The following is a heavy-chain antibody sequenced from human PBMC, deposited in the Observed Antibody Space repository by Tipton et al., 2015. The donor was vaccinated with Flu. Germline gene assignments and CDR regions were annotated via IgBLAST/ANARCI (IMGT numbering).Heavy chain of an antibody. J-gene: IGHJ4*02. D-gene: IGHD2-21*02. CDR1: GFTFSNAW. CDR3: TTDLTYCGGDCYI. CDR2: IKSKTDGGTT. V-gene: IGHV3-15*01. Sequence: SLRLSCAASGFTFSNAWMSWVRQAPGKGLEWVGRIKSKTDGGTTDYAAPVKGRFTISRDDSKNTLYLQMNCLKTEDTAVYYCTTDLTYCGGDCYIWGQGTLVTVSS.